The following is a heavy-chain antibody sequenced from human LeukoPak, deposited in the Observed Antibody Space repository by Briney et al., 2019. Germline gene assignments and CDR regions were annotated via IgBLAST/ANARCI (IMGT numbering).Heavy chain of an antibody. D-gene: IGHD2-15*01. V-gene: IGHV1-2*04. CDR1: GYTFTGYY. Sequence: PGASVKVSCKASGYTFTGYYMHWVRQAPGQGLEWMGWINPNSGGTNYAQKFQGWVTMTGDTSISTAYMELSRLRSDDTAVYYCARGPLYCSGGSCYLPPHWFDPWGQGTLVTVSS. CDR3: ARGPLYCSGGSCYLPPHWFDP. CDR2: INPNSGGT. J-gene: IGHJ5*02.